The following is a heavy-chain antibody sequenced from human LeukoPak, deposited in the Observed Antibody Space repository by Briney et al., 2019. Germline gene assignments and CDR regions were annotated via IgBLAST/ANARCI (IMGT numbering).Heavy chain of an antibody. CDR3: ARESVYAFDI. Sequence: GGSLRLSCAASGFTVNTNYMSWVRQAPGKGLEWVSAISGSGGSTYYADSVKGRFTISRDNAKNSLYLQMNSLRAEDTAVYYCARESVYAFDIWGQGTMVTVSS. V-gene: IGHV3-21*01. J-gene: IGHJ3*02. CDR2: ISGSGGST. CDR1: GFTVNTNY.